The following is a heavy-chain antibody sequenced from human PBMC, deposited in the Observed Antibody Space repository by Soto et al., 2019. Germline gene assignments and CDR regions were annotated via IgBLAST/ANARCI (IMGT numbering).Heavy chain of an antibody. CDR3: AREVYCSSSSCQVRYGMDV. D-gene: IGHD2-2*01. V-gene: IGHV3-53*01. Sequence: PGGSLRLSCAASGFTVSSHYMSWVRQAPGKGLEWVSVINSGGATYYADSVKGRFTISRDNSRNTLYLQMSSLRAEDTAVYYCAREVYCSSSSCQVRYGMDVWGQGTTVTVS. CDR2: INSGGAT. J-gene: IGHJ6*02. CDR1: GFTVSSHY.